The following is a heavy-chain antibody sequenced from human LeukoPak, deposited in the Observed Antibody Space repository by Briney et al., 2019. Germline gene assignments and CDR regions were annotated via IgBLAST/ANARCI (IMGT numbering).Heavy chain of an antibody. Sequence: GGSLRLSCAASGFTFSSYGMYWVRQAPGKGLEWVAFIRYDGSNKYYADSVKGRFTISRDNAKNSLFLQMSSLRADDTAIYYCARAGELRYMDVWGKGTAVTVSS. J-gene: IGHJ6*03. CDR3: ARAGELRYMDV. CDR2: IRYDGSNK. CDR1: GFTFSSYG. V-gene: IGHV3-30*02. D-gene: IGHD3-16*01.